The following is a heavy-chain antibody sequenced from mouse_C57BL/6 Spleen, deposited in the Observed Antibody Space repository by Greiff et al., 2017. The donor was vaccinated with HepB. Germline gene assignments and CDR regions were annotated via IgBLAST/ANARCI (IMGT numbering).Heavy chain of an antibody. CDR3: VRHGWLLPYFDV. CDR2: IRSKSNNYAT. J-gene: IGHJ1*03. D-gene: IGHD2-3*01. Sequence: EVKLVESGGGLVQPKGSLKLSCAASGFSFNTYAMNWVRQAPGKGLEWVARIRSKSNNYATYYADSVKDRFTISRDDSESMLYLQMNNLKTEDTAMYYCVRHGWLLPYFDVWGTGTTVTVSS. CDR1: GFSFNTYA. V-gene: IGHV10-1*01.